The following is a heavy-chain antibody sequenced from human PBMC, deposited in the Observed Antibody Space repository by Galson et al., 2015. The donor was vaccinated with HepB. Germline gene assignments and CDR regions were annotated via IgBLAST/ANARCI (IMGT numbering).Heavy chain of an antibody. D-gene: IGHD3-16*02. J-gene: IGHJ4*02. CDR1: GFTFSSYA. V-gene: IGHV3-30-3*01. CDR2: ISYNGSNK. CDR3: AKDLYVWGSYRYPLDY. Sequence: SLRLSCAASGFTFSSYAMHWVRQAPGKGLEWVAVISYNGSNKYYADSVKGRFTISRDNSKNTLYLQMNSLRAEDTAVYYCAKDLYVWGSYRYPLDYWGQGTLVTVSS.